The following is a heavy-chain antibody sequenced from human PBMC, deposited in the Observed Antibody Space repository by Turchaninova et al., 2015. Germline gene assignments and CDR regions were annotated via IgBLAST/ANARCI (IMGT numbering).Heavy chain of an antibody. V-gene: IGHV4-59*01. CDR2: IYNRGST. Sequence: SLTCTVSGGSISSYSWTWIRQPPGKGLEWIGYIYNRGSTNYNPSLKSRVTISVDTSKNQLSLKLSSVTAADTAAYYCARTYRSSWYSNYFYYYMDVWGKGTTVTVSS. CDR1: GGSISSYS. CDR3: ARTYRSSWYSNYFYYYMDV. J-gene: IGHJ6*03. D-gene: IGHD6-13*01.